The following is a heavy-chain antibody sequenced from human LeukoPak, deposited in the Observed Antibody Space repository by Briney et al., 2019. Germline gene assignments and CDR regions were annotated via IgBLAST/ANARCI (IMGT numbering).Heavy chain of an antibody. Sequence: GGSLRLSCAASGFTFSSYWMHWVRQAPGKGLVWVSRINSDGSSTSYADSVKGRFTISRDNAKNTLYLQMNSLRAEDTAVYYCARVGKQRSYYGMDVWGQGTTVTVSS. J-gene: IGHJ6*02. V-gene: IGHV3-74*01. CDR1: GFTFSSYW. D-gene: IGHD6-25*01. CDR2: INSDGSST. CDR3: ARVGKQRSYYGMDV.